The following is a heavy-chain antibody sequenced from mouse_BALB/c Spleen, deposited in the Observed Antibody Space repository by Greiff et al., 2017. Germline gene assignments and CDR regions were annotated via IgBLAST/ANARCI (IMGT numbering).Heavy chain of an antibody. V-gene: IGHV6-6*02. Sequence: EVKLMESGGGLVQPGGSMKLSCVASGFTFSNYWMNWVRQSPEKGLEWVAEIRLKSNNYATHYAESVKGRFTISRDDSKSSVYLQMNNLRAEDTGIYYCTRPLIYDGYYEGAMDYWGQGTSVTVSS. CDR3: TRPLIYDGYYEGAMDY. CDR2: IRLKSNNYAT. D-gene: IGHD2-3*01. CDR1: GFTFSNYW. J-gene: IGHJ4*01.